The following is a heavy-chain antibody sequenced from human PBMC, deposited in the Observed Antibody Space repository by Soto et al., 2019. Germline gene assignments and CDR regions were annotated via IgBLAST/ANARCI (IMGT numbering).Heavy chain of an antibody. Sequence: QVQLVESGGGVVQPGRSLRLSCAASGFTFSSYAMHWVRQAPGKGLEWVAVISYDGSNKYYADSVKGRFTISRDNSKNTLYLQMNSLRAEHTAVYYCARGDSGYYDVLVYWGKGTLVSVSS. V-gene: IGHV3-30-3*01. CDR2: ISYDGSNK. CDR3: ARGDSGYYDVLVY. J-gene: IGHJ4*02. CDR1: GFTFSSYA. D-gene: IGHD3-22*01.